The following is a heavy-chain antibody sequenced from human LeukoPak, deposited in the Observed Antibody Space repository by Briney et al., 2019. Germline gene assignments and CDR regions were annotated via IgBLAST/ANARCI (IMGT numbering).Heavy chain of an antibody. CDR1: GFTFNNYD. CDR2: ISYDGSNK. V-gene: IGHV3-30-3*01. D-gene: IGHD3-10*01. Sequence: GRSLRLSCAASGFTFNNYDMHWVRQAPGKGLEWVAVISYDGSNKYYADSVKGRFTISRDNAKNTLFLQMNSLRVEDTGFYYCARDAGGGPLASGGRGAWVTVSP. CDR3: ARDAGGGPLAS. J-gene: IGHJ1*01.